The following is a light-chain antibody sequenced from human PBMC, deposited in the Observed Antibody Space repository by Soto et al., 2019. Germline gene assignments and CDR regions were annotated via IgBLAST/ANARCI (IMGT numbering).Light chain of an antibody. CDR3: MQGTYWWT. CDR2: KVS. V-gene: IGKV2-30*01. J-gene: IGKJ1*01. CDR1: KSLVYIDGDTY. Sequence: DVVLTQSPLSLPVTLGQSASISCRSSKSLVYIDGDTYLSWFKQRPGQSPRRLIYKVSNRDSGVPDRVSGSGSGTDFTLKISRVEAEDVGVYYGMQGTYWWTFGQGTKVEIK.